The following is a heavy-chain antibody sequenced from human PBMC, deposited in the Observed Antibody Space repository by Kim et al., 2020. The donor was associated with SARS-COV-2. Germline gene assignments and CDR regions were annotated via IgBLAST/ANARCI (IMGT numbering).Heavy chain of an antibody. D-gene: IGHD2-15*01. V-gene: IGHV3-23*03. Sequence: ADSGKGRLTISRANYKNTLYLQMNSLRAEATAVYYCAKGGDIVVKYYFDYWGQGTLVTVSS. CDR3: AKGGDIVVKYYFDY. J-gene: IGHJ4*02.